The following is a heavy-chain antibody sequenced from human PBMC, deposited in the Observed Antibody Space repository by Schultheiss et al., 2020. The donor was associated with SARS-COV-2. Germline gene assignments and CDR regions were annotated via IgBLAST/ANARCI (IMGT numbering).Heavy chain of an antibody. D-gene: IGHD6-13*01. CDR1: GFTFDDYA. CDR3: AKDMGPWWRIAAAGTVDY. Sequence: GESLKISCAASGFTFDDYAMHWVRQAPGKGLEWVSLISWDGGSTYYADSVKGRFTISRDNSKNSLYLQMNSLRAEDTALYYCAKDMGPWWRIAAAGTVDYWGQGTLVTVSS. V-gene: IGHV3-43D*03. J-gene: IGHJ4*02. CDR2: ISWDGGST.